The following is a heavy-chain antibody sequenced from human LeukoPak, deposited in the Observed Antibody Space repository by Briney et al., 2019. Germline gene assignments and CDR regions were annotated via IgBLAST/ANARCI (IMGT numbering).Heavy chain of an antibody. CDR1: GYTFTGYY. Sequence: ASVKVSCKASGYTFTGYYMHWVRQAPGQGLEWMGWINPNSGGTNYAQKFQGRVTMTRDTSISTAYMELSRLRSDDTAVYYCARDARILRFLEWSLAGTVWFDPWGQGTLVTVSS. V-gene: IGHV1-2*02. CDR2: INPNSGGT. D-gene: IGHD3-3*01. J-gene: IGHJ5*02. CDR3: ARDARILRFLEWSLAGTVWFDP.